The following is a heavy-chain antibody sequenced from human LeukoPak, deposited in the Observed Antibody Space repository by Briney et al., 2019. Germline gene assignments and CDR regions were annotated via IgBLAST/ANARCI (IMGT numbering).Heavy chain of an antibody. V-gene: IGHV1-18*01. CDR1: GYTFTSYG. D-gene: IGHD3-22*01. Sequence: ASVKVSCKASGYTFTSYGISWVRQAPGQGLEWMGWISAYNGNTNYAQKLQGRVTMTTDTSASTAYMELRSLRSDDTAVYYRARDRDGRRDSSGYYSYWGQGTLVTVSS. CDR3: ARDRDGRRDSSGYYSY. CDR2: ISAYNGNT. J-gene: IGHJ4*02.